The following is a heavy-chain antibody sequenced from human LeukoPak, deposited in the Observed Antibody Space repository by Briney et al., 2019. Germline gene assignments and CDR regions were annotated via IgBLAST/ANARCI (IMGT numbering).Heavy chain of an antibody. V-gene: IGHV4-38-2*02. D-gene: IGHD3-16*01. CDR1: GGSFEHYF. J-gene: IGHJ4*02. Sequence: KPSETLSLTCTVSGGSFEHYFWAWIRQAPGKGLEWIGSIYHSGYTHYNPSLKGRVTISVDTSKNDFSLKLSSVAAADTAIYYCARDMNPTHYFDYWGQGTLVTVSS. CDR2: IYHSGYT. CDR3: ARDMNPTHYFDY.